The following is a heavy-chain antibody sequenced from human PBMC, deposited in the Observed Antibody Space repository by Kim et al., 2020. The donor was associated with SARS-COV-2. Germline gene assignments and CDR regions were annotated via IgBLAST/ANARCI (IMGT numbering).Heavy chain of an antibody. V-gene: IGHV3-30*01. Sequence: DSVKGRFTISRDNSKNTLYLQMNSLRAEDTAVYYCAREFGDYVHYYGMDVWGQGTTVTVSS. D-gene: IGHD4-17*01. CDR3: AREFGDYVHYYGMDV. J-gene: IGHJ6*02.